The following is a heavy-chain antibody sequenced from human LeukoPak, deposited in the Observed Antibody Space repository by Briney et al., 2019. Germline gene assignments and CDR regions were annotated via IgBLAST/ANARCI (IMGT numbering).Heavy chain of an antibody. CDR3: AKDVGKWESLHFFDY. CDR1: GFTFSSSA. J-gene: IGHJ4*02. D-gene: IGHD1-26*01. Sequence: GGSLRLSGAASGFTFSSSAMSWVRQAPGKGLEWVSAISNNGGYTYYADSVQGRFTISRDNSKSTLCLQMNSLRAEDTAVYYCAKDVGKWESLHFFDYWGQGTLVTVSS. CDR2: ISNNGGYT. V-gene: IGHV3-23*01.